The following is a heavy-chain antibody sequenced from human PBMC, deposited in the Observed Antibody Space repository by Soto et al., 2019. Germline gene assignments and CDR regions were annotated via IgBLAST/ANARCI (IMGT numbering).Heavy chain of an antibody. CDR2: ISSSSSYT. CDR3: ARTPDCTNGVCSAGFDY. J-gene: IGHJ4*02. V-gene: IGHV3-11*06. D-gene: IGHD2-8*01. Sequence: PGGTLRLSCAASGFSFSKAWMSWIRQAPGKGLEWVSYISSSSSYTNYADSVKGRFTISRDNAKNSLYLQMNSLRAEDTAVYYCARTPDCTNGVCSAGFDYWGQGTLVTVSS. CDR1: GFSFSKAW.